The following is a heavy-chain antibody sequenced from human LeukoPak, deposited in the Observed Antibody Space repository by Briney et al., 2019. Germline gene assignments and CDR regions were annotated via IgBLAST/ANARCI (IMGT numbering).Heavy chain of an antibody. CDR3: ARQQDYSDYEVYYFDY. D-gene: IGHD4-11*01. CDR1: GGSISRGSYY. Sequence: SQTLSLTCTVSGGSISRGSYYWSWIRQPAGKGLEWIGRTYTSGSTNYNPSLKSRVTISVDTSKNQFSLKLSSVTAADTAVYYCARQQDYSDYEVYYFDYWGQGTLVTVSS. CDR2: TYTSGST. V-gene: IGHV4-61*02. J-gene: IGHJ4*02.